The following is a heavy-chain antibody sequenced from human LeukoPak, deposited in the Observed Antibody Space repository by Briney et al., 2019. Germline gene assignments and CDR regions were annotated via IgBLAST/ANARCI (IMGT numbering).Heavy chain of an antibody. CDR1: GYTLTDYY. D-gene: IGHD1-26*01. CDR3: ARDWRGSYFPDF. Sequence: GASVQVSCKASGYTLTDYYMHWVRQAPGQGLEWMGWINPNSGDTNYAQKFQGRVTMTRDTSISTAYMDLSRLTSDDTAIYYCARDWRGSYFPDFWGQGTLVTVSS. V-gene: IGHV1-2*02. CDR2: INPNSGDT. J-gene: IGHJ4*02.